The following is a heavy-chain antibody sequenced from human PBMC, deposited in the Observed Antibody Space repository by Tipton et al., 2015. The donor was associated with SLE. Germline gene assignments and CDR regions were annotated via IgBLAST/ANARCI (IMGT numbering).Heavy chain of an antibody. Sequence: GLVKPSETLSLACTVSGGSITSHYWTWIRQSPGKEFQWLAYVSYTGSPTYNPSLKSRVSISLDTPENQFSLKVTSVTAADTAVYYCARLSAYYRVFDLWGQATQDAVSS. CDR1: GGSITSHY. D-gene: IGHD3-3*01. J-gene: IGHJ4*02. CDR3: ARLSAYYRVFDL. CDR2: VSYTGSP. V-gene: IGHV4-59*08.